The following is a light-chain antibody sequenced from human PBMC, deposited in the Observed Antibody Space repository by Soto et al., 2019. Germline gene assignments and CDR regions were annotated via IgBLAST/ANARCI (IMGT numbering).Light chain of an antibody. CDR2: GAS. J-gene: IGKJ4*01. Sequence: EIVLTQSPGTLSLSPGERATLSCRASQSVSSSYLAWYQQKPGQAPRLLIYGASSRATGIPDRFSDSGSGTDFTLTISRLEHEDFAVYYCQHYGSSRLTFGGGTKVDIK. CDR1: QSVSSSY. CDR3: QHYGSSRLT. V-gene: IGKV3-20*01.